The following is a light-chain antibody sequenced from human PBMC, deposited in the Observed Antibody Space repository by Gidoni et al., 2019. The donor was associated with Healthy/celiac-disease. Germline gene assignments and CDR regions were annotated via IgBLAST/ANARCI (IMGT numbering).Light chain of an antibody. CDR1: SSNIGAGYD. CDR3: QSYDSSLSGRDVV. V-gene: IGLV1-40*01. Sequence: QSVRTQPPAGSGAPGQRVTISCTGSSSNIGAGYDVHWYPQLPGTAPNLLIYGNRNRPSGVPARFSGSKSGTSASLAITGLQAEDEADYYCQSYDSSLSGRDVVFGGGTKLTVL. J-gene: IGLJ2*01. CDR2: GNR.